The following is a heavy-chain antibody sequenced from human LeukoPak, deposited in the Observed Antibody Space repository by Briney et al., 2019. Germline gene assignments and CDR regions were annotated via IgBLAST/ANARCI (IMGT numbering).Heavy chain of an antibody. Sequence: GASVKVSCKASGYTFTSYGISWVRQAPGQGPEWMGWISAYNGNTNYAQKLQGRVTMTTDTSTSTAYMELRSLRSDDTAVYYCARVGRKDSSSWPSYYYYYGMDVWGQGTTVTVSS. D-gene: IGHD6-13*01. CDR3: ARVGRKDSSSWPSYYYYYGMDV. V-gene: IGHV1-18*01. CDR1: GYTFTSYG. CDR2: ISAYNGNT. J-gene: IGHJ6*02.